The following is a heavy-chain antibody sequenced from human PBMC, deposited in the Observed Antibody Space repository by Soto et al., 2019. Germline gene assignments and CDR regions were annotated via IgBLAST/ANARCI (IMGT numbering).Heavy chain of an antibody. J-gene: IGHJ6*02. V-gene: IGHV1-46*01. D-gene: IGHD6-6*01. CDR3: ARDGASTYSSSSYYYYYGMDV. CDR1: GYTFTSYY. CDR2: INPSGGST. Sequence: GASVKVSCKASGYTFTSYYMHWVRQAPGQGLEGMGIINPSGGSTSYAQKFQGRVTMTRDTSTSTVYMELSSLRSEDTAVYYCARDGASTYSSSSYYYYYGMDVWGQGTTVTVSS.